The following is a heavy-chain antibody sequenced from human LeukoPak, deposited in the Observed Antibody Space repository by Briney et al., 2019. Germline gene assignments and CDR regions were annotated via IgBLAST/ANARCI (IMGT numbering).Heavy chain of an antibody. Sequence: SVKVSCKASGGTFSSYAISWVRQAPGQGLEWMGGIIPIFGTANYAQKFQGRVTITADESTSTAYMELSSLRSEDTAVYYCATGGHVRVYDSSAYYGHYWGQGTLVTVSS. CDR3: ATGGHVRVYDSSAYYGHY. D-gene: IGHD3-22*01. CDR1: GGTFSSYA. J-gene: IGHJ4*02. V-gene: IGHV1-69*13. CDR2: IIPIFGTA.